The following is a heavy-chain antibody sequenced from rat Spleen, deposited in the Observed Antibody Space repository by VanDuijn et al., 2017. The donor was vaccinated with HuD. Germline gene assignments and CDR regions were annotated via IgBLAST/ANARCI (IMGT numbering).Heavy chain of an antibody. CDR2: IWTGGRT. J-gene: IGHJ4*01. Sequence: QVQLKESGPGLVQPSQTLSLTCTVSGFSLTSYNVHWVRQPTGKGLEWLGVIWTGGRTDYNSALKSRLNISRDTSKSHVFLKMNSMQTEDIAAYYCARGVMDAWGQGASVTVSS. CDR1: GFSLTSYN. CDR3: ARGVMDA. V-gene: IGHV2-30*01.